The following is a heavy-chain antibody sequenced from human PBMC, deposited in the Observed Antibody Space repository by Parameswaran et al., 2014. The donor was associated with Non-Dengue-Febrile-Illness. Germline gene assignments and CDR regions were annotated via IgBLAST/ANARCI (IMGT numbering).Heavy chain of an antibody. CDR2: ISAYNGNT. Sequence: WVRQAPGQGLEWMGWISAYNGNTNYAQKLQGRVTMTTDTSTSTAYMELRSLRSDDTAVYYCAREGLPDYGDYYYMDVWGKGTTVTVSS. CDR3: AREGLPDYGDYYYMDV. J-gene: IGHJ6*03. D-gene: IGHD4-17*01. V-gene: IGHV1-18*01.